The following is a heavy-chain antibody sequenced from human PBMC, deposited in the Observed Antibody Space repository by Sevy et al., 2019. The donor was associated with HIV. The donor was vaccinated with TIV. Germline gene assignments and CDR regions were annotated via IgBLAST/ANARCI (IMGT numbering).Heavy chain of an antibody. V-gene: IGHV3-11*06. CDR1: GFTFSDYY. D-gene: IGHD6-13*01. CDR2: ISISSDYT. Sequence: GGSLRLSCAASGFTFSDYYMSWIRQAPGKGLEWVSYISISSDYTNYADSVKGRFTISRDNAKNSLYLQMSSLRAEDTAVYYCARGRGIAAAHYFDYWGQGTLVTVSS. J-gene: IGHJ4*02. CDR3: ARGRGIAAAHYFDY.